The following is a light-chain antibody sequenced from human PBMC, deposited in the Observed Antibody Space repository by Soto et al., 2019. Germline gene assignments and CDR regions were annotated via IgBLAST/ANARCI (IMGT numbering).Light chain of an antibody. CDR1: QSVSSIY. Sequence: EIVLTQSPGTLSLSPGEIATLSCRASQSVSSIYLAWYQQKHGQTPRLLIYGASSRATGIPDRFSGSGSGTDFTLTISRLEPEDFAVEYCQQYGSSLFTFGPGNKGDIK. CDR2: GAS. J-gene: IGKJ3*01. V-gene: IGKV3-20*01. CDR3: QQYGSSLFT.